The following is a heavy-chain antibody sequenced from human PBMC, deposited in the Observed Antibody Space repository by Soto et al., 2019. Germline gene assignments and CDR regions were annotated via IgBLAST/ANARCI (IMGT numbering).Heavy chain of an antibody. V-gene: IGHV5-10-1*01. J-gene: IGHJ6*02. CDR3: ASTSSGLLWFGELLYRPYYYGMDV. CDR2: IDPSDSYT. D-gene: IGHD3-10*01. Sequence: GESLKISCKGSGYSFTSYWISWARQMPGKGLEWMGRIDPSDSYTNYSPSFQGHVTISADRSISTAYLQWSSLKASDTAMYYCASTSSGLLWFGELLYRPYYYGMDVWGQGTTVTVSS. CDR1: GYSFTSYW.